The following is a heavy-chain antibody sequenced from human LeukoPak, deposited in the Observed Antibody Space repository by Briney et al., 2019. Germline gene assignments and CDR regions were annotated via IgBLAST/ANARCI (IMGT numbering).Heavy chain of an antibody. CDR2: INPNSGGT. D-gene: IGHD2-2*01. J-gene: IGHJ4*02. CDR3: ARDVGEYCSSTSCYASNY. V-gene: IGHV1-2*02. CDR1: GYTFTGYY. Sequence: GASVKVSCKASGYTFTGYYMHWVRQAPGQGLEWMGWINPNSGGTNYAQKFQGRVTMTRDTSISTAYMELSRLRSDDTAVYYCARDVGEYCSSTSCYASNYWGQGTLVTGSS.